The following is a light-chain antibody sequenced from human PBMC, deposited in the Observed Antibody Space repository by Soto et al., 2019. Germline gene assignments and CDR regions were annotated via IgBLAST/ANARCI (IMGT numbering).Light chain of an antibody. CDR1: SSDVGGYNY. CDR3: SSFTTNIAP. CDR2: EVS. J-gene: IGLJ1*01. V-gene: IGLV2-14*01. Sequence: QSALTQPASVSGSPGQSITISCTGTSSDVGGYNYVSWYQQRPGKAPKLMIYEVSKRPSGVSNRFSGSKSGNTASLTISGLQAEDEADYYCSSFTTNIAPFGTGTKLTVL.